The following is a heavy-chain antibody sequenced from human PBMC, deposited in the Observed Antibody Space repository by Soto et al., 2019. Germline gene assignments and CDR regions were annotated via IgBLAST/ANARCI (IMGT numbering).Heavy chain of an antibody. D-gene: IGHD2-2*01. V-gene: IGHV3-7*03. Sequence: PGWSLRLYCAAAGFSFSRYWMRWLRQAPGKGLEWVANIRQDGGEKFYVDSVKGRFTISRDNAKNSLYLQMHSLRAEDTAVYYXARDGACPSSTSSCYFDYWGQGTPVTVS. CDR3: ARDGACPSSTSSCYFDY. CDR1: GFSFSRYW. J-gene: IGHJ4*02. CDR2: IRQDGGEK.